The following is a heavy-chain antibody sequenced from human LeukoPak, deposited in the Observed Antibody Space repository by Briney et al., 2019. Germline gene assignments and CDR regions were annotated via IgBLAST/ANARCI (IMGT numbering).Heavy chain of an antibody. Sequence: GASVKVSFKASGYTFTGYYMHWVRQAPGQGLEWMGWINPNSGGTNYAQKFQGRVTMTRDTSISTAYMELSRLRSDDTAVYYCARRFAVAVADNLSYYYYYMDVWGKGTTVTVSS. CDR3: ARRFAVAVADNLSYYYYYMDV. D-gene: IGHD6-19*01. CDR1: GYTFTGYY. CDR2: INPNSGGT. J-gene: IGHJ6*03. V-gene: IGHV1-2*02.